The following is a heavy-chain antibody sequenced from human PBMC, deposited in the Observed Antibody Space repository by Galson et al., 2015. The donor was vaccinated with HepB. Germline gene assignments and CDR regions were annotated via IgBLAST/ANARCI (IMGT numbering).Heavy chain of an antibody. J-gene: IGHJ6*02. V-gene: IGHV1-2*02. D-gene: IGHD2-2*01. CDR3: ARDGIVVVPSALYGMDV. CDR2: NNPNSGGS. CDR1: VYTFSDHY. Sequence: SVYTFSDHYIHWVRQAPGQGLEWMGWNNPNSGGSNTAQKFQGRVTMTRDTSISTAYMELSGLRSDDTAVYYCARDGIVVVPSALYGMDVWGQGTTVTVSS.